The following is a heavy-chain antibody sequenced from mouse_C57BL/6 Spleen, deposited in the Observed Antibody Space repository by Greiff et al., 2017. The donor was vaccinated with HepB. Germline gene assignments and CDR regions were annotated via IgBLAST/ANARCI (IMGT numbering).Heavy chain of an antibody. CDR3: ARDYGSSDWFAY. J-gene: IGHJ3*01. D-gene: IGHD1-1*01. V-gene: IGHV1-81*01. Sequence: VKLMESGAELARPGASVKLSCKASGYTFTSYGISWVKQRTGQGLEWIGEIYPRSGNTYYNEKFKGKATLTADKSSSTAYMELRSLTSEDSAVYFCARDYGSSDWFAYWGQGTLVTVSA. CDR2: IYPRSGNT. CDR1: GYTFTSYG.